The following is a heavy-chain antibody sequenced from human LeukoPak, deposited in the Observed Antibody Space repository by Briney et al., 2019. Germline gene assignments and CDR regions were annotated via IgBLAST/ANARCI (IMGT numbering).Heavy chain of an antibody. CDR2: ISSSSSYI. V-gene: IGHV3-21*04. D-gene: IGHD5-24*01. CDR1: GFTFSSYS. CDR3: ARVGRWLQSEYNWFDP. Sequence: WGSLRLSRAASGFTFSSYSMNWVRQAPGKGLEWVSSISSSSSYIYDADSVKGRFTISRDNAKNSLYLQMNSLRAEDTAVYYCARVGRWLQSEYNWFDPWGQGTLVTVSS. J-gene: IGHJ5*02.